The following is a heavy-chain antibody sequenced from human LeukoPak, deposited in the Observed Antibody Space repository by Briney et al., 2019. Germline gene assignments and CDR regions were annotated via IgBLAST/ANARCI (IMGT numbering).Heavy chain of an antibody. CDR1: GFTFSSYA. V-gene: IGHV3-23*01. CDR3: AKARWELLCSPDY. Sequence: GGSLRLSCAASGFTFSSYAMSWVRQAPGKGLEWVSGISGSGGSTYYADSVKGRFTISRDNSKNTLYLQMNSLRAEDTAVYYCAKARWELLCSPDYWGQGTLVTVSS. D-gene: IGHD1-26*01. J-gene: IGHJ4*02. CDR2: ISGSGGST.